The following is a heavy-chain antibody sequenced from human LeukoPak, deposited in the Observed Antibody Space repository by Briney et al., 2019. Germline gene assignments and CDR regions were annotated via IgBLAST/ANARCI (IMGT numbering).Heavy chain of an antibody. Sequence: ASVKVSCTASGYTFTSYYMHWVRQAPGQGLEWMGIINPSGGSTSYAQKFQGRVTMTRDTSTSTVYMELSSLRSEDTAVYYCARDSPVTIFGVVNNWFDPWGQGTLVTVSS. CDR3: ARDSPVTIFGVVNNWFDP. V-gene: IGHV1-46*01. D-gene: IGHD3-3*01. CDR2: INPSGGST. CDR1: GYTFTSYY. J-gene: IGHJ5*02.